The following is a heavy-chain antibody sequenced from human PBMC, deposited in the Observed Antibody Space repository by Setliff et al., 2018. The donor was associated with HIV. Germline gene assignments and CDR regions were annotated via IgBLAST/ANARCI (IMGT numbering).Heavy chain of an antibody. CDR1: GYTFTSHV. D-gene: IGHD4-17*01. Sequence: GASVKVSCKDSGYTFTSHVISWVRQAPGQGLEWMGWISTYNDNTNYAQKLQGRVTMTTETSTSTAYMELRSLRTEDTAVYYCARHDGLRSVHGAFDIWGQGTMVTVSS. CDR3: ARHDGLRSVHGAFDI. J-gene: IGHJ3*02. CDR2: ISTYNDNT. V-gene: IGHV1-18*01.